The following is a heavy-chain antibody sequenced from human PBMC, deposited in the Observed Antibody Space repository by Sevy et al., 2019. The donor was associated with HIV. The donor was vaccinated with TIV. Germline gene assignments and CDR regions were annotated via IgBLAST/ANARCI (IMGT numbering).Heavy chain of an antibody. D-gene: IGHD2-15*01. J-gene: IGHJ6*02. CDR1: GFTVSSNY. Sequence: GGSLRLSCAASGFTVSSNYMSWVRQAPGKGLEWVSVIYSGGSTYYADTVKGRFTISRDNSKNTRYLQMNSLRSEDTAVYYCARGKCSGGSCYYYYGMDVWGQGTTVTVSS. V-gene: IGHV3-53*05. CDR2: IYSGGST. CDR3: ARGKCSGGSCYYYYGMDV.